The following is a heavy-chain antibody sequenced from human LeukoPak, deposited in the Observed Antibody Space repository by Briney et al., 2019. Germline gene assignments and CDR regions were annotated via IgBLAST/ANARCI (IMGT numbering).Heavy chain of an antibody. D-gene: IGHD5-24*01. CDR2: IYYSGST. V-gene: IGHV4-39*01. CDR1: GGSISSSSYY. Sequence: SETPSLTCTVSGGSISSSSYYWGWIRQPPGKGLEWIGSIYYSGSTHYNPSLKSRVTISVDTSKNQFSLKLSSVTAADTAVYYCARQFLDGYSIDYWGQGTLVTVSS. CDR3: ARQFLDGYSIDY. J-gene: IGHJ4*02.